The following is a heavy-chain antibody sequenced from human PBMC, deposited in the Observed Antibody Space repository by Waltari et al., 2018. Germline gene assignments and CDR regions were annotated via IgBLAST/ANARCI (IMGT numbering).Heavy chain of an antibody. Sequence: EVQLVETGGGLIQPGGSLRLSCAASAFTVRSTYMSWVRQAPGKGLEWVSVIYSGGSTYYADSVKGRFTISRDNSKNTLYLQMNSLRAEDTAVYYCARDGIGGGNSGFDYWGQGTLVTVSS. CDR2: IYSGGST. D-gene: IGHD2-21*02. V-gene: IGHV3-53*02. CDR1: AFTVRSTY. CDR3: ARDGIGGGNSGFDY. J-gene: IGHJ4*02.